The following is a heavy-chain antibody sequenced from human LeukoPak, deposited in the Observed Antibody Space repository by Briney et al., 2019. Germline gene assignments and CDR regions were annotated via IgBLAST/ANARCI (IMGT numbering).Heavy chain of an antibody. Sequence: SETLSLTCTVSGGCIGSSSYYWGWSRQPPGKGLEWIGSIYYSGSTYYNPSLKSRVTISVDTSKNQFSLKLSSVTAADTAVYYCARVYYSSSYDYWYFDLWGRGTLVTVSS. CDR1: GGCIGSSSYY. J-gene: IGHJ2*01. D-gene: IGHD6-13*01. V-gene: IGHV4-39*07. CDR2: IYYSGST. CDR3: ARVYYSSSYDYWYFDL.